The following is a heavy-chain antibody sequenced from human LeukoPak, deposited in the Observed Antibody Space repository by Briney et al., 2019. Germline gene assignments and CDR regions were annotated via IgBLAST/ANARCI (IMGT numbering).Heavy chain of an antibody. CDR3: ARAPTYYYDSSGYYYDS. V-gene: IGHV1-2*06. CDR1: GYTFTGYY. D-gene: IGHD3-22*01. CDR2: INPNSGGT. J-gene: IGHJ4*02. Sequence: ASVQVSCKASGYTFTGYYMHWVRQAPGQGLEWMGRINPNSGGTNYAQKFQGRVTMTRDTVISTAYMELSRLRSDDPAVYYCARAPTYYYDSSGYYYDSWGQGTLVTVSS.